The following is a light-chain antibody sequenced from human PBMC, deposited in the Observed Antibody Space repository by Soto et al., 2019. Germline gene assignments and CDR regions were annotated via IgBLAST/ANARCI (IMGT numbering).Light chain of an antibody. V-gene: IGLV1-36*01. J-gene: IGLJ3*02. CDR2: YDN. CDR3: AAWDDSLNGVV. Sequence: QSVVTQPPSVSAAPRHRVTISCSGSSSNIGNNAVNWYQQLPGKAPKLLIYYDNLLPSGVSDRFSGSNSGTSASLAVSGLQSEDEADDYCAAWDDSLNGVVFGGGTKLTVL. CDR1: SSNIGNNA.